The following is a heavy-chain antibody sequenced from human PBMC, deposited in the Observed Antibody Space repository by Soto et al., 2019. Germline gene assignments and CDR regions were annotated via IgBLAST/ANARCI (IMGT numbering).Heavy chain of an antibody. CDR2: INIVGGNT. CDR3: TKNYYIDS. V-gene: IGHV3-23*01. Sequence: VQLLESGGGLVQPGGSLRLSCAASGFTFSNYAMSWVRQAPGKALEWVSSINIVGGNTNYADSVRGRFTMSRDDSKNTVFLQMNSLRAEDTVIYYCTKNYYIDSWGQGTLVTVSS. J-gene: IGHJ4*02. CDR1: GFTFSNYA.